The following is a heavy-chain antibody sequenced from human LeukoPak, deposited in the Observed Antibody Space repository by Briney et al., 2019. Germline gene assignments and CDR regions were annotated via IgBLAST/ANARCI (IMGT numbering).Heavy chain of an antibody. CDR3: AGKYLAVLDV. D-gene: IGHD2-2*01. Sequence: GGSLRLSCAASGLTLKKYWMTWVRQAPGKGLEWVANIKPDGSEKFYLDSVKGRFTISRDNAKNSLYLQMNSLRVEDTAVYYRAGKYLAVLDVWGQGTMVAVSS. CDR1: GLTLKKYW. J-gene: IGHJ3*01. CDR2: IKPDGSEK. V-gene: IGHV3-7*04.